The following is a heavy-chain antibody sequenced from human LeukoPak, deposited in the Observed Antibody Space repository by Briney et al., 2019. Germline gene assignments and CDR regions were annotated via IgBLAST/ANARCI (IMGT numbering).Heavy chain of an antibody. CDR1: GGSISSYY. Sequence: SETLSLTCTVSGGSISSYYWSWIRRPAGKGLEWIGRIYSSGSTYYNPSLTSRVTMSVGTSKNQFSLKLSSVTAADTAVYYCARVSSSWYYFDNWGQGTLVTVSS. D-gene: IGHD6-13*01. J-gene: IGHJ4*02. CDR2: IYSSGST. CDR3: ARVSSSWYYFDN. V-gene: IGHV4-4*07.